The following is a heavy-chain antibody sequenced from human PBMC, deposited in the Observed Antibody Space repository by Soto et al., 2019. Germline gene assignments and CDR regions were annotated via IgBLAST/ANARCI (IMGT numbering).Heavy chain of an antibody. D-gene: IGHD6-13*01. Sequence: QVQLVQSGAEVKKPGASVKVSCKASGYTFTSYGISWVRQAPGQGLEWMGWISAYNGNTSYAQKLQGRVTMTTDTSTSTAYMELRSLRSDDTAVYYCAREPTGYSSSWYYYYYGMDVWGQGTTVTVSS. CDR3: AREPTGYSSSWYYYYYGMDV. J-gene: IGHJ6*02. CDR1: GYTFTSYG. V-gene: IGHV1-18*01. CDR2: ISAYNGNT.